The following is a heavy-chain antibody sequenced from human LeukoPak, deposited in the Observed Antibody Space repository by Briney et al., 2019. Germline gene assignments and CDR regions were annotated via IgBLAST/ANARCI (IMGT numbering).Heavy chain of an antibody. CDR1: GYTFTSYY. V-gene: IGHV1-46*01. CDR3: ASAATVTRDAFDI. J-gene: IGHJ3*02. Sequence: ASVKVSCKASGYTFTSYYMHWVRQAPGQGLEWMGIINPSGGSTSYAQKFQGRVTMTRDTSTSTVYMELSSLRSEDTAVYYCASAATVTRDAFDIWGQGTMVTVSS. CDR2: INPSGGST. D-gene: IGHD4-11*01.